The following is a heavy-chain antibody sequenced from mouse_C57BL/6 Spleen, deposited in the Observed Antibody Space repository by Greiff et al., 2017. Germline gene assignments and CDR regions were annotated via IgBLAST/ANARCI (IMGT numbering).Heavy chain of an antibody. Sequence: EVMLVESGEGLVKPGGSLKLSCAASGFTFSSYAMSWVRQTPEKRLEWVAYISSGGDYIYYADTVKGRFTISRDNARNTLYLQMSSLKSEDTAMYYCTRAITTVVASYFDYWGQGTTLTVSS. V-gene: IGHV5-9-1*02. CDR3: TRAITTVVASYFDY. CDR1: GFTFSSYA. D-gene: IGHD1-1*01. CDR2: ISSGGDYI. J-gene: IGHJ2*01.